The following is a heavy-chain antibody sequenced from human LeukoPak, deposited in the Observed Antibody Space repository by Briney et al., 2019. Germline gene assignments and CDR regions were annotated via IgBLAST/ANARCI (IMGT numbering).Heavy chain of an antibody. D-gene: IGHD7-27*01. CDR1: GYTFTGYA. Sequence: ASVKVSCKASGYTFTGYAIHWVRQAPGQRLEWMGWINAGNGNTKYSQKFQDRVTMTRNTSISTAYMELSSLRSDDTAVYYCARGPPNWGYDYWGPGTLVTVSS. J-gene: IGHJ4*02. V-gene: IGHV1-3*01. CDR2: INAGNGNT. CDR3: ARGPPNWGYDY.